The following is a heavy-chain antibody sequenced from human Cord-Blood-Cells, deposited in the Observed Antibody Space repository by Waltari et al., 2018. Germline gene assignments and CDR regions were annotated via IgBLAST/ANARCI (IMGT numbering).Heavy chain of an antibody. CDR1: GGSISSSSYY. CDR2: IYYSGST. J-gene: IGHJ2*01. Sequence: QLQLQESGPGLVKPSETLSLTCTVSGGSISSSSYYWGWICQPPGKGLEWIGSIYYSGSTYYNPSLKSRVTISVDTSKNQFSLKLSSVTAADTAVYYCARQLGFWSGYPYWYFDLWGRGTLVTVSS. V-gene: IGHV4-39*01. CDR3: ARQLGFWSGYPYWYFDL. D-gene: IGHD3-3*01.